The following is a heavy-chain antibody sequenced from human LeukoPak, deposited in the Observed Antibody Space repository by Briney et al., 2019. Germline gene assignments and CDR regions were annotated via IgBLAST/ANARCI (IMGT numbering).Heavy chain of an antibody. D-gene: IGHD1-26*01. CDR3: ARSGGTASGKYERATLDY. J-gene: IGHJ4*02. CDR1: GERVSRNSTA. Sequence: SQTISLTNHISGERVSRNSTARNSTRQSQTRGLEWLGRTYYRSKWYNDYAVSLKSRMTINADTSKNHFSLQLNSVTPEDTAVYYCARSGGTASGKYERATLDYWGQGTLVTVSS. V-gene: IGHV6-1*01. CDR2: TYYRSKWYN.